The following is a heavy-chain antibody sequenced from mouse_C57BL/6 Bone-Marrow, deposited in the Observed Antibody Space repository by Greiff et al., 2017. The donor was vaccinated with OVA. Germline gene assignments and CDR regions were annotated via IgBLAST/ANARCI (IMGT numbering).Heavy chain of an antibody. Sequence: QVQLQPSGAELVRPGASVTLSCKASGYTFPDYDMHWVKQTPVNSLEWIGAIDPESGGTAYNQKFKGKAILTADKSSSTAYMELRSLTSEDSAVYYCTISYSNYGDVDYWGQGTTLTVSS. CDR1: GYTFPDYD. J-gene: IGHJ2*01. V-gene: IGHV1-15*01. CDR2: IDPESGGT. D-gene: IGHD2-5*01. CDR3: TISYSNYGDVDY.